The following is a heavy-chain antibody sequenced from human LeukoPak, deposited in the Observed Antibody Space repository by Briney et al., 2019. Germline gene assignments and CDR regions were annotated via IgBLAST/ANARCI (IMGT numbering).Heavy chain of an antibody. D-gene: IGHD3-22*01. CDR2: INPSGGST. V-gene: IGHV1-46*01. Sequence: ASVKVSCKASGYTFTSYYMHWVRQAPGQGLEWMGIINPSGGSTSYAQKFQGRVTMTRDTSTSTVYMELSSLRSEDMAVYYCARAGYYDSSGYYCDYWGQGTLVTVSS. CDR3: ARAGYYDSSGYYCDY. CDR1: GYTFTSYY. J-gene: IGHJ4*02.